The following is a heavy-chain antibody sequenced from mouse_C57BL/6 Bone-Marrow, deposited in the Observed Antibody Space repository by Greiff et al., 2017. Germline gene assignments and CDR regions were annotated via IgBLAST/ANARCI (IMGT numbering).Heavy chain of an antibody. V-gene: IGHV1-64*01. D-gene: IGHD1-1*01. CDR1: GYTFTSYW. CDR3: ASPLDYYGSSHWYFDV. CDR2: IHPNSGST. Sequence: QVQLQQPGAELVKPGASVKLSCKASGYTFTSYWMHWVKQRPGQGLEWIGMIHPNSGSTNYNEKFKSKATLTVDKSSSTAYMQLSSLTSEDSAVYYGASPLDYYGSSHWYFDVWGTGTTVTVSS. J-gene: IGHJ1*03.